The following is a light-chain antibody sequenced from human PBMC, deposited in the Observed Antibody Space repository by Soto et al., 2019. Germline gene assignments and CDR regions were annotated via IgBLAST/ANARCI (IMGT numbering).Light chain of an antibody. CDR3: SSYTSSSTPV. J-gene: IGLJ1*01. CDR2: EVS. Sequence: QSALTQPASVSGSPGQSITISCTGTSSDVGGYNYVSWYQQHPGKAPKPMIYEVSNRPSGVSNRFSGSKSGNTASLTISGLQAEDEADYYCSSYTSSSTPVFGTGTKLTVL. V-gene: IGLV2-14*01. CDR1: SSDVGGYNY.